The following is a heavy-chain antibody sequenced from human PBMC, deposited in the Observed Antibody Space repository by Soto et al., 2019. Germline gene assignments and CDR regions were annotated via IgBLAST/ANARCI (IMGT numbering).Heavy chain of an antibody. CDR2: INAGNGNT. V-gene: IGHV1-3*01. Sequence: EVPVKVSCKASGYTFTSYAMYWVRQAPGQRLEWMGWINAGNGNTKYSQKFQGRVTITRDTSASTAYMELSSLRSEDTAVYYCARSIVVVTAADHWGQGTLVTVSS. CDR3: ARSIVVVTAADH. D-gene: IGHD2-21*02. CDR1: GYTFTSYA. J-gene: IGHJ4*02.